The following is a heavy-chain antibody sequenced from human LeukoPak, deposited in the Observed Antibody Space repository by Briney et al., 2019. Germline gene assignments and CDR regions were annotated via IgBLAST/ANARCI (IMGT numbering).Heavy chain of an antibody. D-gene: IGHD3-22*01. J-gene: IGHJ4*02. CDR1: GYTFTSYD. Sequence: ASVKVSCKASGYTFTSYDINWVRQAPGQGLEWMGWINTNTGNPTYAQGFTGRFVFSLDTSVSTAYLQISSLKAEDTAVYYCARAPPSDSSGYYDPTYYFDYWGQGTLVTVSS. CDR2: INTNTGNP. V-gene: IGHV7-4-1*02. CDR3: ARAPPSDSSGYYDPTYYFDY.